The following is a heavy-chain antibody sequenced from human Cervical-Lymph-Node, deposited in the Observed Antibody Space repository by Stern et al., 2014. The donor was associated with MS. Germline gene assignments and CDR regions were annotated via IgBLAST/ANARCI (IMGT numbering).Heavy chain of an antibody. CDR1: GGTFSSYA. D-gene: IGHD3-22*01. Sequence: VQLVESGAEVKKPAPSVKVSCKASGGTFSSYAISWVRQPHGQGLERMGGIITIFGTANDAQKLQCRVTITADKSTSTAYMELSSLRSEDTAVYYCARGTSDTYYYDSSGSHFDYWGQGTLVTVSS. J-gene: IGHJ4*02. CDR3: ARGTSDTYYYDSSGSHFDY. V-gene: IGHV1-69*06. CDR2: IITIFGTA.